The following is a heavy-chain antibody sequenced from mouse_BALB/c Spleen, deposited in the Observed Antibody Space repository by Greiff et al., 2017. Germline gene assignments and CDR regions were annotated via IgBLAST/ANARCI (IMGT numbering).Heavy chain of an antibody. V-gene: IGHV3-8*02. D-gene: IGHD1-3*01. CDR3: ARRVGREAYFDY. CDR1: GDSITSGY. CDR2: ISYSGST. Sequence: EVQLKESGPSLVKPSQTLSLTCSVTGDSITSGYWNWIRKFPGNKLEYMGYISYSGSTYYNPSLKSRISITRDTSKNQYYLQLNSVTTEDTATYYCARRVGREAYFDYWGQGTTLTVSS. J-gene: IGHJ2*01.